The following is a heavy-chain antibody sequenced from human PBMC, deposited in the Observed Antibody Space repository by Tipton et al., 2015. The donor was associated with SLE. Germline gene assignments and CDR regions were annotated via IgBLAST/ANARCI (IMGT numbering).Heavy chain of an antibody. CDR1: GFTFGDYA. CDR3: TRGIPASIGYHFDY. Sequence: SLRLSCTTSGFTFGDYAMSWVRQAPGKGLEWVSLIRNEAYRETTEYAASVRGRFTVSRDGSKSIAYLQMNSLKTEDTAVYYCTRGIPASIGYHFDYWGQGTLVTVSS. CDR2: IRNEAYRETT. D-gene: IGHD2-2*01. V-gene: IGHV3-49*04. J-gene: IGHJ4*02.